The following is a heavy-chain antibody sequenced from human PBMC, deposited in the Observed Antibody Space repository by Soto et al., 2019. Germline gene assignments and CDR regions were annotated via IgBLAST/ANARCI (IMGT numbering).Heavy chain of an antibody. CDR3: IKGLNIDYNSAWFYFDY. CDR2: ISWSGNNL. J-gene: IGHJ4*02. V-gene: IGHV3-9*01. Sequence: EVQLVESGGGLVQPGRSLSLSCAASGFKFDDYTMHWVRQTPGKGLEWVSSISWSGNNLDYRDSVKGRFTISRDNAKNSLYLQMNSLRDEDTALYYCIKGLNIDYNSAWFYFDYWGQGTVVTVSS. CDR1: GFKFDDYT. D-gene: IGHD6-19*01.